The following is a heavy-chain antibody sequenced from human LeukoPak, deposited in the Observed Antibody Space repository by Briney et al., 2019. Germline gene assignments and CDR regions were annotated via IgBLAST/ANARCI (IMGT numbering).Heavy chain of an antibody. CDR2: ITGSGSTT. CDR3: VKDWMDVGDCSSTGCIDY. CDR1: GFTFRSYA. Sequence: GGSLRLSCAASGFTFRSYAMTWVRQAPGKGLEWVSSITGSGSTTYYADSVKGRFTIFRDNSKNTLNLQMNSLRAEDTALYYCVKDWMDVGDCSSTGCIDYWGQGTLVTVSS. D-gene: IGHD2-21*02. V-gene: IGHV3-23*01. J-gene: IGHJ4*02.